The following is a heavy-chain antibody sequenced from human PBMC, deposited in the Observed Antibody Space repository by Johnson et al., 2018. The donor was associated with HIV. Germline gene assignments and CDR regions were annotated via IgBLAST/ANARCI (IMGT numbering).Heavy chain of an antibody. CDR3: ASNGGSIVGATLHAFDI. D-gene: IGHD1-26*01. J-gene: IGHJ3*02. Sequence: EVQLVESGGGLVQPGGSLRLSCAASGFTFSSYDMHWVRQATGKGLEWVSAIGTAGDTYYPGSVKGRFTISRENAKNSLYLQMNSLRAEDTAVYYCASNGGSIVGATLHAFDIWGQGTMVTVSS. CDR2: IGTAGDT. V-gene: IGHV3-13*01. CDR1: GFTFSSYD.